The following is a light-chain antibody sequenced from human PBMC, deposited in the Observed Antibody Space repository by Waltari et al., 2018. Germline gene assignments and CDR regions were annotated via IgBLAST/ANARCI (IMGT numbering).Light chain of an antibody. V-gene: IGKV1-9*01. CDR1: QGISSY. Sequence: DIQLTQSPYFLSASVGDRVTITCRASQGISSYLAWYQQKPGKAPKLRIYAASTLQSGVTSRVSGSGSGTEFTLTISSLQPEDFATYYCQQLNSYPSFGPGTKVDIK. J-gene: IGKJ3*01. CDR3: QQLNSYPS. CDR2: AAS.